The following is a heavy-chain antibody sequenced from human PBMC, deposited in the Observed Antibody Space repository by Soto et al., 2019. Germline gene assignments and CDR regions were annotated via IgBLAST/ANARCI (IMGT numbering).Heavy chain of an antibody. CDR1: GFTFSSDW. CDR2: IKQDGSEK. CDR3: ARAPFWYDFWSGLGIDY. D-gene: IGHD3-3*01. J-gene: IGHJ4*02. V-gene: IGHV3-7*01. Sequence: WGSLRLSCAASGFTFSSDWMSWVRQAPGKGLEWVANIKQDGSEKYYVDSVKGRFTISRDNAKNSLYLQMNSLRAEDTAVYYCARAPFWYDFWSGLGIDYWGQGTLVTVSS.